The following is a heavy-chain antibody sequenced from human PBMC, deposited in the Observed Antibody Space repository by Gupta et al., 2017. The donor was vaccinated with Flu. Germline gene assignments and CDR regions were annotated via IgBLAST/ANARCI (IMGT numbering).Heavy chain of an antibody. V-gene: IGHV4-59*08. CDR1: SDHY. CDR3: ARSGAVTTYYYSMDV. J-gene: IGHJ6*03. CDR2: IFYNGNT. Sequence: SDHYWGWIRQSPGKGREWIGYIFYNGNTNYKSSLRSRVTMSVYTSQNKFSLKLSSVTAADTAVYFCARSGAVTTYYYSMDVWGKGTTVTVSS. D-gene: IGHD6-19*01.